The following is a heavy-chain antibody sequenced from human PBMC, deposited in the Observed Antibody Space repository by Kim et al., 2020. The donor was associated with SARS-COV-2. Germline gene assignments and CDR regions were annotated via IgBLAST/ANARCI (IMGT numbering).Heavy chain of an antibody. CDR2: INGDGSDT. D-gene: IGHD3-10*01. Sequence: GGSLRLSCAASGFTFNYYWVNWVRQAPGKGLLWVSRINGDGSDTNYVDSVKGRFTISRDNAKNTLYLEMKSLRVDDTAVYYCARGTFGSGVDLWGQGTTVTVSS. V-gene: IGHV3-74*01. CDR1: GFTFNYYW. J-gene: IGHJ6*02. CDR3: ARGTFGSGVDL.